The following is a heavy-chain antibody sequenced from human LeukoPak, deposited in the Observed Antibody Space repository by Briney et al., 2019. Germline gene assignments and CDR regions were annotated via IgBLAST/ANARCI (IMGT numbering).Heavy chain of an antibody. V-gene: IGHV3-53*04. CDR1: GFTFSNYW. D-gene: IGHD2-2*01. CDR2: IYSGGST. CDR3: ARGACSSTSCYGFYYYGMDV. Sequence: GGSLRLACAASGFTFSNYWMHWVRQAPGKGLEWVSVIYSGGSTYYADSVKGRFTISRHNSKNTLYLQMNSLRAEDTAVYYCARGACSSTSCYGFYYYGMDVWGQGTTVTVSS. J-gene: IGHJ6*02.